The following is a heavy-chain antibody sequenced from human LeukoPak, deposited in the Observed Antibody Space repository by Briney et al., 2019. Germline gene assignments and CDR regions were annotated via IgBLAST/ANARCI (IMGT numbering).Heavy chain of an antibody. D-gene: IGHD3-10*01. CDR3: ASVTVRGDDAFDI. CDR2: ISYDGSNK. V-gene: IGHV3-30*04. Sequence: PGRSLRLSCAASGFTFSSYAMHWVRQAPGKGLEWVAVISYDGSNKYYADSVKGRFTISRDNSKNTLYLQMNSLRAEDTAVYYCASVTVRGDDAFDIWGQGTMVTVSS. J-gene: IGHJ3*02. CDR1: GFTFSSYA.